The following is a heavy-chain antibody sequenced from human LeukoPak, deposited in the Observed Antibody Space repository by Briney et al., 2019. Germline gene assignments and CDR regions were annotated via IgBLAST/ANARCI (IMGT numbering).Heavy chain of an antibody. J-gene: IGHJ5*02. D-gene: IGHD2-2*01. CDR1: GGSISSGGYY. V-gene: IGHV4-31*03. Sequence: SETLSLTCTVSGGSISSGGYYWSWIRQHPGKGLEWIGYIYYSGSTYYNPSLKSRVTISVDTSKNQFSLKLRSVTAADTAVYYCARDSEDCSSTSCYPTGWFDPWGQGTLVTVSS. CDR2: IYYSGST. CDR3: ARDSEDCSSTSCYPTGWFDP.